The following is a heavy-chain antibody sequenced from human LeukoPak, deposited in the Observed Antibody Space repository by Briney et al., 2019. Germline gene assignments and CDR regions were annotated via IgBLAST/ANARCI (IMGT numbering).Heavy chain of an antibody. Sequence: PSETLSLTCTVFGGSISSYYWSWIRQPPGKGLEWIGYIHYSGSTNYNPSLKSRVSISIDTSKNQFSLKLSSVTAADTAVYYCARGPGMATIKDWGQGTLVTVSS. D-gene: IGHD5-24*01. CDR3: ARGPGMATIKD. V-gene: IGHV4-59*01. CDR2: IHYSGST. CDR1: GGSISSYY. J-gene: IGHJ4*02.